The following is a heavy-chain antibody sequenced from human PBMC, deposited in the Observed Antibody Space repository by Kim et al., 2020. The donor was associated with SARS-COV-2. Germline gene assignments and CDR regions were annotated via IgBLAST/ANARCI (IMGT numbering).Heavy chain of an antibody. D-gene: IGHD6-13*01. CDR1: GFTFSSYS. CDR3: ARDGGIAAADNYYYYGMDV. V-gene: IGHV3-21*01. Sequence: GGSLRLSCAASGFTFSSYSMNWVRQAPGKGLEWVSSISSSSSYIYYADSVKGRFTISRDNAKNSLYLQMNSLRAEDTAVYYCARDGGIAAADNYYYYGMDVWGQGTKVTVSS. J-gene: IGHJ6*02. CDR2: ISSSSSYI.